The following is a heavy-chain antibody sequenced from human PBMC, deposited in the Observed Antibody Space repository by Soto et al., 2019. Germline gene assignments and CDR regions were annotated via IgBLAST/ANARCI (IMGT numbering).Heavy chain of an antibody. V-gene: IGHV4-34*01. D-gene: IGHD6-6*01. Sequence: QVQLQQWGAGLLKPSETLSLTCAVYGGSFSGYYWSWIRQPPGKGLAWIGEINHSGSTNYSPSLTRRVTISVDTSKNQFSLQLSSVTAADTAVYYCARGLESSSVDSLIRYYYYGMDVWVQETTVTVSS. CDR1: GGSFSGYY. J-gene: IGHJ6*02. CDR3: ARGLESSSVDSLIRYYYYGMDV. CDR2: INHSGST.